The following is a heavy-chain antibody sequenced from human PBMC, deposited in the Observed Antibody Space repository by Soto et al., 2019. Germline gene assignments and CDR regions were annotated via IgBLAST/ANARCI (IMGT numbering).Heavy chain of an antibody. D-gene: IGHD3-10*01. CDR1: GSTFTSDG. V-gene: IGHV1-18*01. CDR3: ASARYGSGSYYNNY. CDR2: LGGSNDNT. J-gene: IGHJ4*02. Sequence: QDQLVQSGAEVKKPGASVKVSCKASGSTFTSDGFTWVRQAPGQGLEWMGWLGGSNDNTNYAQNFQGRVSMTTDSSTSTANMELRSLRSDDTAVYYCASARYGSGSYYNNYWGQGTLVTVSS.